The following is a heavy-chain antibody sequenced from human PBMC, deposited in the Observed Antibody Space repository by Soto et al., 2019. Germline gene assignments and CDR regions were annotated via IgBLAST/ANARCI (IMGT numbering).Heavy chain of an antibody. CDR3: ASARVVAFDY. D-gene: IGHD6-6*01. CDR2: IYYSGST. CDR1: GGATSSGGYY. V-gene: IGHV4-61*08. Sequence: SETLSLTCTVSGGATSSGGYYWTWIRQPPGKGLEWIGNIYYSGSTNYNPSLKSRVTISVDTSKNQFSLKLSSVTAADTAVYYCASARVVAFDYWGQGTLVTVSS. J-gene: IGHJ4*02.